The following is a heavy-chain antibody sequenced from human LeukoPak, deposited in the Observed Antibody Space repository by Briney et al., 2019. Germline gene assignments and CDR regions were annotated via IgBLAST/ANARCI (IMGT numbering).Heavy chain of an antibody. CDR1: GYTFTSYD. V-gene: IGHV1-8*01. CDR3: ARDRQRELLYFDY. Sequence: ASVKVSCKASGYTFTSYDINWVRQATGQGLEWMGWMNPNSGNTGYAQKFQGRVTMTRDTSTSTVYMELSSLRSEDTAVYYCARDRQRELLYFDYWGQGTLVTVSS. D-gene: IGHD1-26*01. J-gene: IGHJ4*02. CDR2: MNPNSGNT.